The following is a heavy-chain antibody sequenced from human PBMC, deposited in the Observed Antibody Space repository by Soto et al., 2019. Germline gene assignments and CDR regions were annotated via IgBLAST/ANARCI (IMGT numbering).Heavy chain of an antibody. J-gene: IGHJ6*02. V-gene: IGHV3-30*04. CDR1: GFTFSSHA. CDR3: ARDHRGGSFYHYNAMDV. CDR2: TSYDGSSI. Sequence: GGSLRLSCAASGFTFSSHAMHWVRQAPGKGLEWVAVTSYDGSSIYAADSVKGRFTISRDNSKNTLYLQMNGLRAEDTAVYFCARDHRGGSFYHYNAMDVWGQGTTVTVSS. D-gene: IGHD2-15*01.